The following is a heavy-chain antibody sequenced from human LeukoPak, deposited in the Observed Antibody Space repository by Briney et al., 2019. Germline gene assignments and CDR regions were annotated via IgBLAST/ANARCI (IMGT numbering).Heavy chain of an antibody. CDR2: IYTSGST. V-gene: IGHV4-4*07. CDR1: GASFSLYY. J-gene: IGHJ4*02. Sequence: PSETLSLTCTVSGASFSLYYWSWIRQPAGKGLEWIGRIYTSGSTNYNPSLKSRITMSVDTSKNQFSLKLSSVTAADTAVYYCAKIRSLGYWDERFDYWGQGTLVTVSS. CDR3: AKIRSLGYWDERFDY. D-gene: IGHD2-2*03.